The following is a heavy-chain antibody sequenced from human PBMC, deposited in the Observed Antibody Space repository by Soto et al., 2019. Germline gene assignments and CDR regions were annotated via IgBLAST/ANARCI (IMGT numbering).Heavy chain of an antibody. Sequence: PGGSLRLSCAASGFTFSSYGMHWVRQAPGKGLEWLASISSSSSYIFYADSVNGRFTVSRDNAKSSLFLHLNSLRADDTAVYFCARDREIGATVTTYYDAWGQGALVTVSS. CDR2: ISSSSSYI. D-gene: IGHD3-10*01. V-gene: IGHV3-21*06. CDR3: ARDREIGATVTTYYDA. CDR1: GFTFSSYG. J-gene: IGHJ5*02.